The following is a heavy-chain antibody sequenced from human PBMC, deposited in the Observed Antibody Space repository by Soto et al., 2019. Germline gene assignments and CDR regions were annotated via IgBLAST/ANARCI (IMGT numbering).Heavy chain of an antibody. CDR1: GFTFRSYF. CDR2: IKGDGSEK. Sequence: EVQLVESGGGLVQPGGSLRLSCVASGFTFRSYFMSWVRQAPGKGLEWLANIKGDGSEKYYVDSVKGGFTISNDNAKNTLYLQMKNLESEDTAMYYCAREGEPYSRGCRKCGAFDYWGQGTLVTVSS. D-gene: IGHD6-13*01. CDR3: AREGEPYSRGCRKCGAFDY. V-gene: IGHV3-7*01. J-gene: IGHJ4*02.